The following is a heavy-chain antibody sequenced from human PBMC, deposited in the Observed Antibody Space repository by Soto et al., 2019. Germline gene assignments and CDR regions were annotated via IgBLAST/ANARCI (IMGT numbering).Heavy chain of an antibody. D-gene: IGHD1-1*01. CDR2: IHPNSGGP. Sequence: QVQLVQSGAEVKKPGASVKVSCKASGYSFTGHYMHWVRQAPGQGLEWMGWIHPNSGGPNYAQKFQGRVTMNRDTSISTVYMELKRLRSDDTVVYYCARDIGISGPENYFDYWGQGTLVTVSS. CDR3: ARDIGISGPENYFDY. CDR1: GYSFTGHY. J-gene: IGHJ4*02. V-gene: IGHV1-2*02.